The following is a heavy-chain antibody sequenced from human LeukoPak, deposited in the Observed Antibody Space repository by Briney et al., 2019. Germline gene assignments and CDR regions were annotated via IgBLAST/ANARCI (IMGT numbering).Heavy chain of an antibody. D-gene: IGHD5-18*01. CDR3: ARGSQGYSYGFWGFDP. V-gene: IGHV1-8*01. CDR2: MNPNSGNT. CDR1: GYTFTSYD. Sequence: ASVKASCKASGYTFTSYDINWVRQATGQGLEWMGWMNPNSGNTGYAQKFQGRVTMTRNTSISTAYMELSSLRSEDTAVYYCARGSQGYSYGFWGFDPWGQGTLVTVSS. J-gene: IGHJ5*02.